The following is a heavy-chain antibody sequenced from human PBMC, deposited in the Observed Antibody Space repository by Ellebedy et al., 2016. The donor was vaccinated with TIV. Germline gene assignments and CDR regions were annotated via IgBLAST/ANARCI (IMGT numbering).Heavy chain of an antibody. Sequence: GESLKISCAASGFTFIDSYLSCIRQAPGKGLEWVSYISSSGSTIYYADPVQGRFKISRDNAKNSLYLQMNTLKAEDTAVYYCARYCSGCSCYSHAFDIWGQGTMVTVSS. CDR3: ARYCSGCSCYSHAFDI. CDR2: ISSSGSTI. D-gene: IGHD2-15*01. J-gene: IGHJ3*02. V-gene: IGHV3-11*01. CDR1: GFTFIDSY.